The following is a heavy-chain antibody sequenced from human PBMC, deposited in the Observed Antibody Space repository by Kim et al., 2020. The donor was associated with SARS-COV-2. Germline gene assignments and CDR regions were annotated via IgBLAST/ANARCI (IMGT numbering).Heavy chain of an antibody. Sequence: GRFTISRDNAKNSLYLQMNSLRDEDTAGYYCAREEDDSGWGNYYYYGMDVWGQGTTVTVSS. CDR3: AREEDDSGWGNYYYYGMDV. D-gene: IGHD6-19*01. J-gene: IGHJ6*02. V-gene: IGHV3-48*02.